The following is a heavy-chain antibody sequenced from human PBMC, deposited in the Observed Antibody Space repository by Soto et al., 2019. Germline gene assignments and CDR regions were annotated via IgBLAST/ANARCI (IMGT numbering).Heavy chain of an antibody. Sequence: SETLSLTCAVYGGSFSGYYWSWIRQPPGKGLEWIGEINHSGSTNYNPSLKSRVTISVDTSKNQFSLKLSSVTAADTAVYYCARGRGYSYGLRRYYGMHVWGQGTPVTVS. CDR3: ARGRGYSYGLRRYYGMHV. J-gene: IGHJ6*02. V-gene: IGHV4-34*01. CDR1: GGSFSGYY. CDR2: INHSGST. D-gene: IGHD5-18*01.